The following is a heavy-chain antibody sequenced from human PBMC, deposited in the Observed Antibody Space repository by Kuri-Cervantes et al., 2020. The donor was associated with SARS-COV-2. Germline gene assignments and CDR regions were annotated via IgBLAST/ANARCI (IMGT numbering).Heavy chain of an antibody. Sequence: ASAKVSCKASGYTFTSYYMHWVRQAPGQGLEWMGWINPNSGGTNYAQKFQGRVTMTRDTSISTAYMELRSLRSDDTAVYYCARGGIAAAGWVDWFDPWGQGTLVTVSS. CDR2: INPNSGGT. V-gene: IGHV1-2*02. CDR3: ARGGIAAAGWVDWFDP. D-gene: IGHD6-13*01. J-gene: IGHJ5*02. CDR1: GYTFTSYY.